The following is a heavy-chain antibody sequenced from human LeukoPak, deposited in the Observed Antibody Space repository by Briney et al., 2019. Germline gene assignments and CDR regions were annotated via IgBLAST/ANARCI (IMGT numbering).Heavy chain of an antibody. CDR1: GNSFISFA. CDR2: ISAYNGNT. D-gene: IGHD6-19*01. J-gene: IGHJ4*02. Sequence: SGNSFISFAISWVRQAPGQGLEWMGWISAYNGNTNYAQKLQGRVTMTTDTSTSTAYMELRSLRSDDTAVYYCARAGGIAVAGSDYWGQGTLVTVSS. V-gene: IGHV1-18*01. CDR3: ARAGGIAVAGSDY.